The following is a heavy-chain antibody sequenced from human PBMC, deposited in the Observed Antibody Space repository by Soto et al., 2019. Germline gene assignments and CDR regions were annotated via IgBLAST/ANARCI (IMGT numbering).Heavy chain of an antibody. CDR1: GFTFSEYY. CDR2: SKNKVSGYAT. Sequence: EVQLVESGGGLVQPGGSLRLSCAASGFTFSEYYMDWVRQAPGKGLEWVGRSKNKVSGYATEYAASVKGRFTISRDDSKNSLYLQMNSLKSEDTAVYYCASAITFGGVMDHWGQGTLVTVSS. D-gene: IGHD3-16*01. V-gene: IGHV3-72*01. J-gene: IGHJ4*02. CDR3: ASAITFGGVMDH.